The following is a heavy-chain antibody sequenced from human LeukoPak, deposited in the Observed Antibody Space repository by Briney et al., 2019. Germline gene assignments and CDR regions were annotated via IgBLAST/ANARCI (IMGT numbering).Heavy chain of an antibody. V-gene: IGHV4-34*01. CDR1: GGSFSGYF. J-gene: IGHJ5*02. CDR2: IDHSGTT. Sequence: SETLSLTCGVSGGSFSGYFWSWIRQPPGKGLEWIGGIDHSGTTNYNPSLKSRVTISVDTSKNQFSLRLNSVTAADTAVYYCARGRSVREGVIVVGVGGFDHWGQGTPVTVSS. CDR3: ARGRSVREGVIVVGVGGFDH. D-gene: IGHD3-16*02.